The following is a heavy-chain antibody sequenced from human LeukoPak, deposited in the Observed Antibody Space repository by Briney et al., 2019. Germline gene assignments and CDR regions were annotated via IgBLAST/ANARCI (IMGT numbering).Heavy chain of an antibody. D-gene: IGHD3-3*01. J-gene: IGHJ4*02. V-gene: IGHV3-21*01. CDR3: ARDLYYDFWSGYYRDY. CDR1: GFTFSSYS. CDR2: ISSSSSYI. Sequence: GGSLRLSCAASGFTFSSYSMNWVRQAPGKGRAWVSSISSSSSYIYYADSVKGRFTISRDNAKNSLYLQMNSLRAEDTAVYYWARDLYYDFWSGYYRDYSGQGTLVTVFS.